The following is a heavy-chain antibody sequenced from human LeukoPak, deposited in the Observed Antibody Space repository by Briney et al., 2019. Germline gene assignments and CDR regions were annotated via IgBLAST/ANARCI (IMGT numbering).Heavy chain of an antibody. CDR3: ARRGSKCSSTSCSDHDAFDI. Sequence: PLGTPFLPFAVAGGSISSYYWRWRRPPAGEGLGWGGGFYTSGSTNYNPSLKSRVTMSVDTSKNQFSLKLSSVTAADTAVYYCARRGSKCSSTSCSDHDAFDIWGQGTMVTVSS. CDR2: FYTSGST. J-gene: IGHJ3*02. CDR1: GGSISSYY. D-gene: IGHD2-2*01. V-gene: IGHV4-59*10.